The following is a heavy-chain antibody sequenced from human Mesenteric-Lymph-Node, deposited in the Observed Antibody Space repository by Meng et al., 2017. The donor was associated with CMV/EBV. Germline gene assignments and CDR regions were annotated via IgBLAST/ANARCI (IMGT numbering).Heavy chain of an antibody. V-gene: IGHV3-30*02. CDR3: AKVGERGANGVYPFDS. J-gene: IGHJ4*02. D-gene: IGHD2-8*01. Sequence: GGSLRLSCAASGFIFSSYGMHWVRQAPGKGLEWVAFIRYDESNEYYADSVKGRFTVSRDNSKNTLFVQMNSLGAEDTAVYYCAKVGERGANGVYPFDSWGQGTLVTVSS. CDR2: IRYDESNE. CDR1: GFIFSSYG.